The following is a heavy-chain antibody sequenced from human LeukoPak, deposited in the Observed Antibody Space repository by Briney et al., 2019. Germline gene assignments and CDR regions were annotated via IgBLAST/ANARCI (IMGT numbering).Heavy chain of an antibody. CDR1: GGSISSYY. Sequence: TASETLSLTCTVSGGSISSYYWSWIRQPPGKGLEWIGYIHYSGSTNYNPSLKSRVTISVDTSKNQFSLKLSSVTAADTAVYYCARVRRELLWFGEFLFDYWGQGTLVTVSS. CDR2: IHYSGST. V-gene: IGHV4-59*01. J-gene: IGHJ4*02. CDR3: ARVRRELLWFGEFLFDY. D-gene: IGHD3-10*01.